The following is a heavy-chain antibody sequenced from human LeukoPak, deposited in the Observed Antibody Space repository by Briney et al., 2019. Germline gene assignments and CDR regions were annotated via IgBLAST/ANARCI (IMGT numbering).Heavy chain of an antibody. CDR1: GGSISSGGYS. J-gene: IGHJ3*02. Sequence: SETLSLTCAVSGGSISSGGYSWSWIRQPPGKGLEWIGSIYYSGSTYYNPSLKSRVTISVDTSKNQFSLKLSSVTAADTAVYYCAEELVGATLWDAFDIWGQGTMVTVSS. CDR3: AEELVGATLWDAFDI. V-gene: IGHV4-39*01. CDR2: IYYSGST. D-gene: IGHD1-26*01.